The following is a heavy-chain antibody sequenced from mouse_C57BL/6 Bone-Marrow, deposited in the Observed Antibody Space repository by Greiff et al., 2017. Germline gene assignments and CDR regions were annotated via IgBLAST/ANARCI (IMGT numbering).Heavy chain of an antibody. CDR2: INPYNGDT. D-gene: IGHD2-3*01. Sequence: VQLQQSGPELVKPGDSVKISCKASGYSFTGYFMNWVMQSHGKSLEWIGRINPYNGDTFYNQKFKGKATLTVDKSSSTAHMELRSLTSADSAVYYCARLDGYLCYWGQGTTLTVSS. J-gene: IGHJ2*01. V-gene: IGHV1-20*01. CDR1: GYSFTGYF. CDR3: ARLDGYLCY.